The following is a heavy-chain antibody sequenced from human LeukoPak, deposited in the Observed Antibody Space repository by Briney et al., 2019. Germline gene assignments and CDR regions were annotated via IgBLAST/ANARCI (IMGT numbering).Heavy chain of an antibody. Sequence: GGSLRLSCAASGFSFSTYDMHWVRQATGKGLEWVSLIGTAGDSYYSGSVKGCFTISRDNAKNSLYLQMNSLRAGDTAVYYCARAVSDYQYNALDVWGKGTTVTVSS. D-gene: IGHD5/OR15-5a*01. CDR1: GFSFSTYD. J-gene: IGHJ6*04. CDR2: IGTAGDS. V-gene: IGHV3-13*01. CDR3: ARAVSDYQYNALDV.